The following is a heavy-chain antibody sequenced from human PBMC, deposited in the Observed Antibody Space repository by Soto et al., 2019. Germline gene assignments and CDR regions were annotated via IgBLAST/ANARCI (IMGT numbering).Heavy chain of an antibody. CDR3: TRHEEVIVATIDFDY. Sequence: PGGSLRLFCAASGFTFSGSAMHRVRQASGKGLEWVGRIRSKANSYATAYAASVKGRFTISRDDSKNTAYLQMNSLKTEDTDVYYCTRHEEVIVATIDFDYWGQGTLVTVSS. J-gene: IGHJ4*02. V-gene: IGHV3-73*01. CDR1: GFTFSGSA. D-gene: IGHD5-12*01. CDR2: IRSKANSYAT.